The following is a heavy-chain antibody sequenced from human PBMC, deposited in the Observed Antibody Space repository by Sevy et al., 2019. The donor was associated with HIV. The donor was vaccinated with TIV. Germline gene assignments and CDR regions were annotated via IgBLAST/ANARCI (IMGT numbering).Heavy chain of an antibody. CDR3: AAAAGTDILGYYFDS. J-gene: IGHJ4*02. D-gene: IGHD6-25*01. CDR2: MHHRGTT. Sequence: SETLSLTCTVSGDSIISSRWWSWFRQSPGKGLEWMGDMHHRGTTNYSPSLKNRVIMSVDKSKNQFSLKLTSVTAADTAVYYCAAAAGTDILGYYFDSWGQGIPVTVSS. CDR1: GDSIISSRW. V-gene: IGHV4-4*02.